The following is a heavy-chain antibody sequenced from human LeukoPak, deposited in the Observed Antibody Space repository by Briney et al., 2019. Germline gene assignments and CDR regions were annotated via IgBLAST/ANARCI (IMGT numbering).Heavy chain of an antibody. V-gene: IGHV3-30-3*01. CDR3: AASRPRDIVVEHWFDP. Sequence: GGSLRLSCAASGFTFSSYAMHGVRQAPGKGLEWVAVISYDGSNKYYADSVKGRFTNSRDNSKNKMYLQMHSLRAEDTAVYYCAASRPRDIVVEHWFDPWGQGTMVTVSS. CDR2: ISYDGSNK. D-gene: IGHD2-2*01. J-gene: IGHJ5*02. CDR1: GFTFSSYA.